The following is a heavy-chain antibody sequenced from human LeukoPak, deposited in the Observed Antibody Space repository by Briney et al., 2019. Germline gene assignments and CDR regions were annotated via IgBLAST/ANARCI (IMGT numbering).Heavy chain of an antibody. Sequence: GVSVKVSCKASGGTFSNYAISWVRQAPGQGLEWMGGIIPIFATANYAQKFQGRVTFTADESTSAAYMELSSLRAEDTAVYYCAKDYGSAQPLKDWGGDYWGQGTLVTVSS. D-gene: IGHD7-27*01. V-gene: IGHV1-69*13. CDR3: AKDYGSAQPLKDWGGDY. CDR2: IIPIFATA. CDR1: GGTFSNYA. J-gene: IGHJ4*02.